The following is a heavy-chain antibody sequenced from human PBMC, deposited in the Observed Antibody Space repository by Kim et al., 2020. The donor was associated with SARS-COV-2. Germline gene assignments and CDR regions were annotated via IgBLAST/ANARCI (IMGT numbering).Heavy chain of an antibody. CDR1: GYTFTSYY. CDR2: INPSGGST. CDR3: ARSVLRFLEWLPRAVDWFDP. Sequence: ASVKVSCKASGYTFTSYYMHWVRQAPGQGLEWMGIINPSGGSTSYAQKFQGRVTMTRDTSTSTVYMELSSLRSEDTAVYYCARSVLRFLEWLPRAVDWFDPWGQGTLVTVSS. D-gene: IGHD3-3*01. J-gene: IGHJ5*02. V-gene: IGHV1-46*01.